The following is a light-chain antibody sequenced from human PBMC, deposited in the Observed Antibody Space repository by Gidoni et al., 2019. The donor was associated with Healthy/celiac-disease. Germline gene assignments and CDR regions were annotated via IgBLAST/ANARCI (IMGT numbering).Light chain of an antibody. V-gene: IGLV2-14*01. Sequence: QSALTQPASVSGSPGQSIPISCTGTSSDVGGYNYVSWYQQHPGKAPKLMIDDVSNRPSGVSIRFSGSKSGNTASLTISGLQAEDEADYYCSSYTSSSTLVVFGGGTKLTVL. CDR3: SSYTSSSTLVV. CDR2: DVS. CDR1: SSDVGGYNY. J-gene: IGLJ2*01.